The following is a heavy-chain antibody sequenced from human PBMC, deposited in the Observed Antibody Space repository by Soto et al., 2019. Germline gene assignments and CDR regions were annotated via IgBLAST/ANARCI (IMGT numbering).Heavy chain of an antibody. V-gene: IGHV4-30-2*01. CDR3: ARYYYDSSGYPTFDY. J-gene: IGHJ4*02. Sequence: TLSLTCAVSGGSISSGGYSWSWIRQPPGKGLEWIGEIYNSGSTNYNPSLKSRVNISVDKSKKQFSLKLSSVTAADTAVYYCARYYYDSSGYPTFDYWGQGTLVTVSS. CDR1: GGSISSGGYS. D-gene: IGHD3-22*01. CDR2: IYNSGST.